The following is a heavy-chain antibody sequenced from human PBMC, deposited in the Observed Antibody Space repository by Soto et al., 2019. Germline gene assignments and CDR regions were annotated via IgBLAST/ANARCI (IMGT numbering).Heavy chain of an antibody. CDR1: GYSFRTHG. D-gene: IGHD2-15*01. CDR2: ISTYDDKT. J-gene: IGHJ5*02. Sequence: QVQLVQSGAEVKTPGASVKVSCRASGYSFRTHGISWVRHAPGQGLEWMGWISTYDDKTNFPQKFQGRITMTTDTSTSTAYMELRSLRSDDTAVYFCARDLGYCNSSGCFRNWFDPWGQGTLVTVSS. V-gene: IGHV1-18*01. CDR3: ARDLGYCNSSGCFRNWFDP.